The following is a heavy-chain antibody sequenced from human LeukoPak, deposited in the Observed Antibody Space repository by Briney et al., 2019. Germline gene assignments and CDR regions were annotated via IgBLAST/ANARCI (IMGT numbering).Heavy chain of an antibody. CDR3: ACPSGDSIVGPHAFDI. Sequence: ASVKVSCKASGYTFTSYYMHWVRQAPGQGLEWMGIINPSGGSTSYAQKFQGRVTMTRDTSTSTVYMELSSLRSEDTAVYYCACPSGDSIVGPHAFDIWGQGTMVTVSS. D-gene: IGHD3-22*01. CDR1: GYTFTSYY. J-gene: IGHJ3*02. CDR2: INPSGGST. V-gene: IGHV1-46*01.